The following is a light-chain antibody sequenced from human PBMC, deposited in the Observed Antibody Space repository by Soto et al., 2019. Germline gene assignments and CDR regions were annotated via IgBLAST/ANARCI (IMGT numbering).Light chain of an antibody. Sequence: EIVLTQSPATLSLSPGERAILSCRASQTVSRYLAWYQQKPGQAPRLLIYDASNSATGIPARFSGSGSGTDFTLTISSLEPDDCAVYYCQQRSNWPMYTFGQGTKMEI. CDR1: QTVSRY. CDR2: DAS. J-gene: IGKJ2*01. V-gene: IGKV3-11*01. CDR3: QQRSNWPMYT.